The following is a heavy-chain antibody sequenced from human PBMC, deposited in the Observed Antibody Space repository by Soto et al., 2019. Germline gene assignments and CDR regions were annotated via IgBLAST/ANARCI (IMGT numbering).Heavy chain of an antibody. CDR1: GYTFTSYG. D-gene: IGHD1-1*01. CDR2: ISAHNGNT. J-gene: IGHJ4*02. CDR3: ARGRYGDY. Sequence: QVHLVQSGAEVKKPGASVKVSCKGSGYTFTSYGITWVRQAPGQGLEWMGWISAHNGNTNYAQKLQGRVTVTRDTSTSTAYMELRSLRSHDTAVDYCARGRYGDYWGQGALVTVSS. V-gene: IGHV1-18*01.